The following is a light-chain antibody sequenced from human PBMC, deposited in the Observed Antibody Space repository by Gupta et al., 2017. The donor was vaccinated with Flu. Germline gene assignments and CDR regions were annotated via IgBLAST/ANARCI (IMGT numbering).Light chain of an antibody. Sequence: QSVLTQPPSVSAAPGQKVALSCSGSRSNLGIDDVSCYQQLPGTAPKLLIYDNDQRPSGMPDRFSGSKSGTSATLGITGLQTGDEADYYCGTWDDSLSAVVFGGGTKLAVL. CDR2: DND. J-gene: IGLJ3*02. V-gene: IGLV1-51*01. CDR3: GTWDDSLSAVV. CDR1: RSNLGIDD.